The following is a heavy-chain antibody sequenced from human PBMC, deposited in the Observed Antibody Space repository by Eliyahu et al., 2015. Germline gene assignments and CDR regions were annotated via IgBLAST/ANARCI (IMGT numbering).Heavy chain of an antibody. Sequence: QVQLVESGGGVVQPGRSLRLSXAASGFXFSSYGMPWVRQAPGKGVEWVAVIWFDGSNKSYADSVKGRFTVSRDNSKNTLYLQMNSLRAEDTAVYYCARDHVLQGDGDLVWGQGTLVTVSS. V-gene: IGHV3-33*01. J-gene: IGHJ4*02. CDR2: IWFDGSNK. CDR1: GFXFSSYG. D-gene: IGHD5-24*01. CDR3: ARDHVLQGDGDLV.